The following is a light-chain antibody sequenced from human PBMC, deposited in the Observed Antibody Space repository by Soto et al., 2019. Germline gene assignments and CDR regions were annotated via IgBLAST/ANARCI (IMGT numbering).Light chain of an antibody. CDR3: QKYNTAPYT. Sequence: DVKMTQSPSSLSASVGDTVTLTCRASQGFTNYLAWYQQKPGKAPKLLIYAASTLQSGVPPRFSGSGSGTHFTLTISSLQPEDAATYYCQKYNTAPYTFGQGTLLEI. CDR2: AAS. V-gene: IGKV1-27*01. J-gene: IGKJ5*01. CDR1: QGFTNY.